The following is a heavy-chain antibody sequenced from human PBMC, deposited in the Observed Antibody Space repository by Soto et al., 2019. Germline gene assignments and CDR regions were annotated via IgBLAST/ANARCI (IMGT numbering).Heavy chain of an antibody. Sequence: QVQLQQWGAGLLKPSETLSLTCAVYGGSFSGYYWSWIRQPPGKGLEWIGEINHSGSTNYNPSLKSRVTISVDTSKNQFSLKLSSGTAADTAVYYCARVSPSIAAAADYLGQGTLVTVSS. J-gene: IGHJ4*02. V-gene: IGHV4-34*01. CDR2: INHSGST. CDR1: GGSFSGYY. D-gene: IGHD6-13*01. CDR3: ARVSPSIAAAADY.